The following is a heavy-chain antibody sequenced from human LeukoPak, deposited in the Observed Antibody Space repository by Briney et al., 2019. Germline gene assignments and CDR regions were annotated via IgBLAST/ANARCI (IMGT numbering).Heavy chain of an antibody. CDR1: GFTDNTYY. D-gene: IGHD2-2*01. CDR2: IYGGGTT. J-gene: IGHJ4*02. Sequence: PGGSLRLSCAASGFTDNTYYMSWVRQAPGKGLEWVSVIYGGGTTYYADSVKGRFTISRDDFKNTLYLQMNSLRAEDTAMYYCARDSGPVDQLLSFDVWGQGTLVTVSS. CDR3: ARDSGPVDQLLSFDV. V-gene: IGHV3-53*01.